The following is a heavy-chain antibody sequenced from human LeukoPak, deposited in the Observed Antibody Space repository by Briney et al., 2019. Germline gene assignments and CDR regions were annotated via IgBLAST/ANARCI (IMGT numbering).Heavy chain of an antibody. Sequence: SETLSLTCAVYGGSFSGYYWSWIRQPPGKGLEWIGEINHSGSTNYNPSLKSRVTISVDTSKNQFSLKLSSVTAADTAVYYCARRRRIVGATPGTFDIWGQGTMVTVSS. V-gene: IGHV4-34*01. D-gene: IGHD1-26*01. CDR1: GGSFSGYY. CDR3: ARRRRIVGATPGTFDI. CDR2: INHSGST. J-gene: IGHJ3*02.